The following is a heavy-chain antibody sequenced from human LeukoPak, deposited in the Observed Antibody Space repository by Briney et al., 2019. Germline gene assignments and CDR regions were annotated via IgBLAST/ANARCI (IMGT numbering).Heavy chain of an antibody. Sequence: EESLRLSCAASGFTFSNYWMSWVRQAPGQGPEWVANIKEDGRETYYLDSVEGRFTISRDNAKNSLELQMNSLRVEDTAVYHCVKAQNFRPSAFFDSWGQGTLVTVSS. CDR2: IKEDGRET. D-gene: IGHD1-7*01. CDR1: GFTFSNYW. V-gene: IGHV3-7*01. CDR3: VKAQNFRPSAFFDS. J-gene: IGHJ4*02.